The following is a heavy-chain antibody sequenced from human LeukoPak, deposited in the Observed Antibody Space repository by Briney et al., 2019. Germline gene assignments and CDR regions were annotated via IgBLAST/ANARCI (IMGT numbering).Heavy chain of an antibody. J-gene: IGHJ4*02. CDR1: GFTFSSYS. D-gene: IGHD1-14*01. Sequence: GGSLRLSCAASGFTFSSYSMNWVRQAPGKGLEWVSYISSSSSTIYYADSVKGRFTIPRDNAKNSLYLQVNSLRAEDTAVYYCARDLVTGTGSFDYWGQGTLVTVSS. CDR3: ARDLVTGTGSFDY. V-gene: IGHV3-48*01. CDR2: ISSSSSTI.